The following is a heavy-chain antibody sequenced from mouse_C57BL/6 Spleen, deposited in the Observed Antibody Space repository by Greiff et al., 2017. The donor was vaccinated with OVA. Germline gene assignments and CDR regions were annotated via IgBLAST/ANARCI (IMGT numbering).Heavy chain of an antibody. CDR1: GFTFTDYY. Sequence: EVQGVESGGGLVQPGGSLSLSCAASGFTFTDYYMSWVRQPPGKALEWLGFIRNKANGYTTEYSASVKGRFTISRDNSQRILYLQMNALRAEDSATYYCARYDAGRYYFDYWGQGTTLTVSS. D-gene: IGHD1-1*01. CDR3: ARYDAGRYYFDY. V-gene: IGHV7-3*01. J-gene: IGHJ2*01. CDR2: IRNKANGYTT.